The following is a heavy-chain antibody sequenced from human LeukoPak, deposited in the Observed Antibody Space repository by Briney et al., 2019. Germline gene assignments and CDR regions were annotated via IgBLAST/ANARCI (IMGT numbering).Heavy chain of an antibody. J-gene: IGHJ4*02. Sequence: ASVKVSCKASGGTFSSYAISWVRQAPGQGLEWMGGIIPIFGTANYAQKFQGRVTITTDESTSTAYMELSSLRSEDTAVYYCARSPPVTPVPNYFDYWGQGTLVTVSS. CDR1: GGTFSSYA. CDR3: ARSPPVTPVPNYFDY. D-gene: IGHD4-23*01. CDR2: IIPIFGTA. V-gene: IGHV1-69*05.